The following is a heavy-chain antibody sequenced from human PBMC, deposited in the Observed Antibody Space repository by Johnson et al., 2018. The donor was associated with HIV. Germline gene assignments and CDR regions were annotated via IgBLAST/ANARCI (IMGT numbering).Heavy chain of an antibody. D-gene: IGHD6-13*01. V-gene: IGHV3-66*02. CDR3: ARVSRIAGAFDI. Sequence: VQLVESGGGLVQPGGSLRLSCAASGFTVSSNYMSWVRQAPGKGLEWVSVIYSGGSTYYADPVKGRFTISRDNSKNTLYLQLNSLRAEDTAVYYCARVSRIAGAFDIWGQGTMVTVSS. J-gene: IGHJ3*02. CDR2: IYSGGST. CDR1: GFTVSSNY.